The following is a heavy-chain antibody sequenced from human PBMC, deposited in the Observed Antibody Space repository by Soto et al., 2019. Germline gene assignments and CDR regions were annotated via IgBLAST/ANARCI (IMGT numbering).Heavy chain of an antibody. CDR3: ANDFWSGPGNWFDP. CDR1: GGPFSSYA. CDR2: IIPIFGTS. Sequence: GGSVKVSFKASGGPFSSYAISLVRQAPGQGLEWMGGIIPIFGTSNYAQKFQGRVTITADESTSTAYMELSSLRSEDTAVYYCANDFWSGPGNWFDPWGQGTLVTVSS. V-gene: IGHV1-69*13. J-gene: IGHJ5*02. D-gene: IGHD3-3*01.